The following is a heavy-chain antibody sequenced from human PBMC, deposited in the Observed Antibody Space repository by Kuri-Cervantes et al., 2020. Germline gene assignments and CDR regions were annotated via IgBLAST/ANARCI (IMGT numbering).Heavy chain of an antibody. D-gene: IGHD6-13*01. J-gene: IGHJ6*02. CDR3: ATLHDAYSSSWYGYYYYGMDV. Sequence: SETLSLTCAVYGGSLSGYYWSWIRQSPGKGLEWIGEINDGGITKYNPSVKSRVTISVDTSKNQFSLKLSSVTAADTAVYYCATLHDAYSSSWYGYYYYGMDVWGQGTTVTVSS. CDR1: GGSLSGYY. V-gene: IGHV4-34*01. CDR2: INDGGIT.